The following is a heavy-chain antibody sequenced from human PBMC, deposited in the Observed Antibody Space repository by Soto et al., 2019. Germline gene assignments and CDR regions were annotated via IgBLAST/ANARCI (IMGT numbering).Heavy chain of an antibody. D-gene: IGHD5-12*01. J-gene: IGHJ4*01. Sequence: EVQLVESGGGLVQPGGSLRLSCAASGFTFSSYSMNWVRQAPGKGLEWVSYISSSSSTIYYADSVKGRFTISSDNAKNSLYLQMNSLRDEDTAVYYCSTSGYDFTDFDYLGQGTLVTGSS. CDR3: STSGYDFTDFDY. CDR1: GFTFSSYS. CDR2: ISSSSSTI. V-gene: IGHV3-48*02.